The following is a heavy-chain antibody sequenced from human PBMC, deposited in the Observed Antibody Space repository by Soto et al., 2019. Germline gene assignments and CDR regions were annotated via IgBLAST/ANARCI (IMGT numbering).Heavy chain of an antibody. V-gene: IGHV4-59*08. D-gene: IGHD6-19*01. CDR1: SDSISSYY. CDR3: ARAVGDPLYYLDY. Sequence: QVQLQESGPGLVRPSETLSLTCTVSSDSISSYYWIWIRQSPGQGLEWIGYTDYRGNTNYHHSLKSRVLISGDTSKNQFSLRLSSVTAADTAVYYCARAVGDPLYYLDYWGQGTLVTVSS. J-gene: IGHJ4*02. CDR2: TDYRGNT.